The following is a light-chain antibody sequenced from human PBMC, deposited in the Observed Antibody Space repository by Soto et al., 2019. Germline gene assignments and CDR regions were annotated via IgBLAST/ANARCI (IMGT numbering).Light chain of an antibody. CDR2: GAS. Sequence: EIVLTQSPGTLSLSPGERATLSCRASQSVSSSYLAWYQQKPGQAPRLLIYGASSRATGIPDSFSGSGSGTDFTLTISSLETEDLAVYYCHQYGSSPYTFGQGTTLEIK. J-gene: IGKJ2*01. CDR1: QSVSSSY. V-gene: IGKV3-20*01. CDR3: HQYGSSPYT.